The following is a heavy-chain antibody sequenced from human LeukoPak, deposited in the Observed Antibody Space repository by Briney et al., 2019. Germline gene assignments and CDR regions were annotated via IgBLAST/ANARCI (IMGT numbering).Heavy chain of an antibody. CDR2: ITPNSGGT. J-gene: IGHJ5*02. Sequence: ASVKVSCKASGYTFTGYYMHWVRQAPGQGFEWMGWITPNSGGTNYAQKFQGRVTMTRDTSISTAYMELSRLRSDDTAVYYCAREYCTNGVCYRAWFDPWGQGTLVTVSS. V-gene: IGHV1-2*02. CDR1: GYTFTGYY. D-gene: IGHD2-8*01. CDR3: AREYCTNGVCYRAWFDP.